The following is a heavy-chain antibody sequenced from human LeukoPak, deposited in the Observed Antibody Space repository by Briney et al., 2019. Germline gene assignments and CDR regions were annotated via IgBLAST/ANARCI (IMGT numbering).Heavy chain of an antibody. J-gene: IGHJ3*02. CDR2: IYHSGST. Sequence: SETLSLTCTVSGYSISSGYYWGWTRQPPGKGLEWIGSIYHSGSTYYNPPLKSRVTISVDTSKTQFSLKLSSVTAADTAVYYCARGVVPAANDAFDIWGQGTMVTVSS. D-gene: IGHD2-2*01. CDR3: ARGVVPAANDAFDI. V-gene: IGHV4-38-2*02. CDR1: GYSISSGYY.